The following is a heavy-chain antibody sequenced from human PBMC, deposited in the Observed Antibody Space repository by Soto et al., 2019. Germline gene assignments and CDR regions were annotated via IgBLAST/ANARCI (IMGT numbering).Heavy chain of an antibody. CDR1: GGFISSYY. D-gene: IGHD3-22*01. V-gene: IGHV4-59*01. Sequence: SETLSLTCTVSGGFISSYYWSWIRQSPGKGLELIGYIHHTGSTNYNPSLKSLVTMSLDTSRNQFSLKLYSVTTADTAVYYCARSIDSSGFYFSNCWGQGTMVTVYS. CDR3: ARSIDSSGFYFSNC. CDR2: IHHTGST. J-gene: IGHJ4*02.